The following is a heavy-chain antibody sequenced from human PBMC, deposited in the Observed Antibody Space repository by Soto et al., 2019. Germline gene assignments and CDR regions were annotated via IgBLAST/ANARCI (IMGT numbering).Heavy chain of an antibody. CDR1: GGTFSSSA. V-gene: IGHV1-69*06. Sequence: QVQLVQSGAEMREPGSSVKVSCKASGGTFSSSAINWLRQAPGQGPEWMGGIIPTVGTANYIEKFRGRVTITAYTSTSTAYMEVSSLTSEDTAMYFCARSETAGHRGFDIWGQGTMVTVSS. D-gene: IGHD6-19*01. CDR2: IIPTVGTA. J-gene: IGHJ3*02. CDR3: ARSETAGHRGFDI.